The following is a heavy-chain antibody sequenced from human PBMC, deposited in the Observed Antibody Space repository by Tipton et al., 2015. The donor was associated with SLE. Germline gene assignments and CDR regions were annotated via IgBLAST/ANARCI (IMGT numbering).Heavy chain of an antibody. CDR3: ARSVTFDY. V-gene: IGHV4-38-2*01. CDR2: IYHSGNT. J-gene: IGHJ4*02. CDR1: AYSISSGYY. Sequence: TLSLTCAVSAYSISSGYYWGWIRQPPGKGLEWIGSIYHSGNTYYNPSLKSRVTISVDTSKNQFSLKLSSVTAADTAVYYCARSVTFDYWGQGTLVTVSS.